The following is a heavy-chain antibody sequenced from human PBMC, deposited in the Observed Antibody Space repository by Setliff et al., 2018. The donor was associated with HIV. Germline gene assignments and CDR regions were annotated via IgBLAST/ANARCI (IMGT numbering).Heavy chain of an antibody. Sequence: ASVKVSCKASGYTFTNYAIHWVRQAPGQRLEWMGWINAGNGDTKYSQEFQGRVTITTDTSADTAYMELSSLRFEDTAVYYCARDGGPGSGWGDYSYYYSMDVWGKGTTVTVSS. J-gene: IGHJ6*04. CDR1: GYTFTNYA. CDR3: ARDGGPGSGWGDYSYYYSMDV. CDR2: INAGNGDT. V-gene: IGHV1-3*01. D-gene: IGHD6-19*01.